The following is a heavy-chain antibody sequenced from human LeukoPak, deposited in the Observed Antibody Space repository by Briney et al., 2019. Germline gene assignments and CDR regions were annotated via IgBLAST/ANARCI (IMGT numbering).Heavy chain of an antibody. Sequence: GSVSVSCKASGYTFTGYYMHWVRQAPGQGLEWMGWINPNSGSTNYAQKFQGRVTMTRDTSISTAFMDLSRLRADDTAVYYCARRVNYGDYFDYWGQGTLVTVSS. CDR3: ARRVNYGDYFDY. J-gene: IGHJ4*02. V-gene: IGHV1-2*02. CDR1: GYTFTGYY. D-gene: IGHD4-17*01. CDR2: INPNSGST.